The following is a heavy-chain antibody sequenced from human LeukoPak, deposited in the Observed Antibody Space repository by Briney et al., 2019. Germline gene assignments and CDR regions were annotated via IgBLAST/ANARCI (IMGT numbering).Heavy chain of an antibody. Sequence: AGGSLRLSGAASAFTFSSYAMTGVRQAPGRGLEWVSTITGSGGGTYYADSVKGRFTISRDNSKNTLYLQMNSLRAEDTALYYCAKDPFWSGYPIWGQGTLVTVSS. CDR2: ITGSGGGT. CDR3: AKDPFWSGYPI. D-gene: IGHD3-3*01. J-gene: IGHJ1*01. CDR1: AFTFSSYA. V-gene: IGHV3-23*01.